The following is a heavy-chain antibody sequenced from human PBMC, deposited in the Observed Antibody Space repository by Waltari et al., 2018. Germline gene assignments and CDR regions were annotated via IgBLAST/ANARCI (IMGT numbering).Heavy chain of an antibody. V-gene: IGHV3-30*02. CDR2: IQYDGRNK. Sequence: QVQLVESGGGVVQPGGSLGLPFAASGFTFSNYGLPWFRQAPGKGLQWVAFIQYDGRNKYYAESVKGRFTISRDNSKNTLYLQMDSLRAEDTALYYCAKWYGGDYYFDYWGQGTLVTVSS. CDR1: GFTFSNYG. J-gene: IGHJ4*02. CDR3: AKWYGGDYYFDY. D-gene: IGHD1-26*01.